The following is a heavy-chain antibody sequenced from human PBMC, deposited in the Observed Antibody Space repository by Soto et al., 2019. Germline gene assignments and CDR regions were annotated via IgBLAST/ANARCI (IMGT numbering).Heavy chain of an antibody. CDR2: IYWDDDK. Sequence: QITLKESGPMLVKPTQTLTLTCTFSGFSLATSGVGVGWIRQPPGKALEWLALIYWDDDKRFSPSLRSRLTITKDTSKYQVVLTMTHMDPVDTATYYCAHRLSYGSNLDDDAFDVWGQGTMVTVSS. J-gene: IGHJ3*01. CDR1: GFSLATSGVG. CDR3: AHRLSYGSNLDDDAFDV. V-gene: IGHV2-5*02. D-gene: IGHD6-13*01.